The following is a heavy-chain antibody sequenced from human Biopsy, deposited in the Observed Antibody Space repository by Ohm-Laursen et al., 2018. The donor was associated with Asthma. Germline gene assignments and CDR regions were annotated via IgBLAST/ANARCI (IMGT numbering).Heavy chain of an antibody. D-gene: IGHD6-13*01. J-gene: IGHJ5*01. CDR1: GFAVSRDH. CDR3: ARSLYSNSWQYVWFDS. Sequence: SLRLSCSASGFAVSRDHMFWVRQAPGKGLEWASVIYSGGTSHTADSVRGRFTISRDFSKNTLHLQMHSLRVEDTAVYYCARSLYSNSWQYVWFDSWGQGTLVTVSS. V-gene: IGHV3-53*01. CDR2: IYSGGTS.